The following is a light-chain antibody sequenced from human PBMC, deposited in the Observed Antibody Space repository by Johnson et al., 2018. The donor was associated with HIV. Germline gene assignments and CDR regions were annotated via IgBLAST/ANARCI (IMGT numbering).Light chain of an antibody. CDR3: GTWDTSLSAVYC. J-gene: IGLJ1*01. CDR1: SSNIGNNY. CDR2: DNN. Sequence: QSVLTQPPSVSAAPGQKVTISCSGSSSNIGNNYVSWYQHLPGKAPKLLIYDNNKRPSGIPDRFSGSKSGTSATLGITGLQTGDEADYYCGTWDTSLSAVYCFGPVTNVPVL. V-gene: IGLV1-51*01.